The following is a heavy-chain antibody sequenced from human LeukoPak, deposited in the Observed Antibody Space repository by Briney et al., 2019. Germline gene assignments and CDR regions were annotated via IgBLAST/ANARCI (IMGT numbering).Heavy chain of an antibody. J-gene: IGHJ6*03. CDR3: ARDESVVGASSYYYYYMDV. V-gene: IGHV3-7*01. CDR2: IKPDGREK. Sequence: GGSLRLSCAASGFTFSNYWMTWFRQTPGKGLEWVGNIKPDGREKYYVDSVRGRFTISRDNAKNSLYLQMNSLRAEDTAVYYCARDESVVGASSYYYYYMDVWGKGTTVTVSS. D-gene: IGHD1-26*01. CDR1: GFTFSNYW.